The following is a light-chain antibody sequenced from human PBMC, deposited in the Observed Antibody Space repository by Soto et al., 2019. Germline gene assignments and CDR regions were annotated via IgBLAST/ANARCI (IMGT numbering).Light chain of an antibody. CDR1: SSNFGGNT. J-gene: IGLJ3*02. Sequence: QSVLTQPPSASGTPGQRVIISCSGSSSNFGGNTANWYQQFPGTAPKVLIYGNDQRPSGVPDRFSGSKSGTSASLAISGLQSEDEADYYCAAWDDSLNGWVFGGVTKLTVL. CDR2: GND. CDR3: AAWDDSLNGWV. V-gene: IGLV1-44*01.